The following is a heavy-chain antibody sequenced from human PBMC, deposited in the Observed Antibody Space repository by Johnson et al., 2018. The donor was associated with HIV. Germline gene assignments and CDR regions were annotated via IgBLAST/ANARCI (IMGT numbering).Heavy chain of an antibody. D-gene: IGHD6-13*01. V-gene: IGHV3-73*01. CDR3: TTGQLGGASDI. J-gene: IGHJ3*02. CDR2: IGTKTDNYAT. CDR1: GFTFSVSA. Sequence: VHLVDSGGGLVTPGASLKLSCAASGFTFSVSAIHWVRQSPGNGLEWVGHIGTKTDNYATAYVESVQGRFSVSRDDSKNTAYLDMNSLKIEDTAVYYCTTGQLGGASDIWGQGTMVTVSS.